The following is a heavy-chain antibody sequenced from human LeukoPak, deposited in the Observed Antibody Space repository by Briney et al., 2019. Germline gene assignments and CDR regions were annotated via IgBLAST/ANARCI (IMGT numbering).Heavy chain of an antibody. CDR3: ARSGSYYGIDY. V-gene: IGHV4-59*08. Sequence: SETLSLTCTVSGGSISSYYWTWIRQPPGKGLEWIGYIYYSGSTNYNPSFKRRVTISVDTSKNQFSLKLSSVTAADTAVYYCARSGSYYGIDYWGQGTLVTVSS. CDR1: GGSISSYY. CDR2: IYYSGST. J-gene: IGHJ4*02. D-gene: IGHD1-26*01.